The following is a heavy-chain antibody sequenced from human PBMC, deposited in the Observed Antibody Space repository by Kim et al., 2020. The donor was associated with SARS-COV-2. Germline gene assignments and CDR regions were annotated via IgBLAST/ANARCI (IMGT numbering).Heavy chain of an antibody. Sequence: SVKGRFTISRDKSKNTLHLQMSSLRADDTAVYYCAKDPFYDFWSGYHFDSWGQGTLVTVSS. D-gene: IGHD3-3*01. CDR3: AKDPFYDFWSGYHFDS. V-gene: IGHV3-23*01. J-gene: IGHJ4*02.